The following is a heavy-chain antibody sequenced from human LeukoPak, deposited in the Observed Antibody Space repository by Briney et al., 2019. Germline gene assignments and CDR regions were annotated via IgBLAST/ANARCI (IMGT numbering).Heavy chain of an antibody. V-gene: IGHV4-59*12. Sequence: SETLSLTCTVSGGSISSYYWSWIRQPPGKGLEWIGYIYYSGSTYYNPSLKSRVTISVDTSKNQFSLKLSSVTAADTAVYYCARVNSSGWYRTLLYYFDYWGQGTLVTVSS. CDR3: ARVNSSGWYRTLLYYFDY. J-gene: IGHJ4*02. D-gene: IGHD6-19*01. CDR2: IYYSGST. CDR1: GGSISSYY.